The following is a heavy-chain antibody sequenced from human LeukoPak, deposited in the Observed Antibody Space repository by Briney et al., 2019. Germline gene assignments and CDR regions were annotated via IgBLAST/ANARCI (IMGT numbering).Heavy chain of an antibody. Sequence: GGSLRLSCAASGFTFSSYSMNWVRRAPGKGLEWVSSISSSSSYIYYADSVKGRFTISRDNAKNSLYLQMNSLRAEDTAVYYCARVGYCSGGSCYPLPSPRDYWGQGTLVTVSS. D-gene: IGHD2-15*01. V-gene: IGHV3-21*01. CDR3: ARVGYCSGGSCYPLPSPRDY. J-gene: IGHJ4*02. CDR2: ISSSSSYI. CDR1: GFTFSSYS.